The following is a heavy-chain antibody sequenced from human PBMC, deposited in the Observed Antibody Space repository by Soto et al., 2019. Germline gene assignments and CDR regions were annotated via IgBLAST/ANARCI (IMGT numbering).Heavy chain of an antibody. V-gene: IGHV4-30-4*01. CDR2: IYYSGST. D-gene: IGHD3-16*02. CDR1: GDSISSGDHY. CDR3: ARVPTDVYVWGSYRYFDS. J-gene: IGHJ4*02. Sequence: PSETLSLTCTVSGDSISSGDHYWSWIRQPPGKGLEWIGYIYYSGSTYYNPSLKSRLTISVDTSKNQFSLKLSSVTAADTAVYYCARVPTDVYVWGSYRYFDSWGQGTMVTVS.